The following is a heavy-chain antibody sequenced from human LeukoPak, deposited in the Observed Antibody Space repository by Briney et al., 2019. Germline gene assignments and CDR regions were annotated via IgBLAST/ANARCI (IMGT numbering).Heavy chain of an antibody. V-gene: IGHV4-30-2*01. Sequence: SETLSLTCAVYGGSFSNYSWSWIRQPPGKGLEWIGYIYHSGSTYYNPSLKSRVTISVDRSKNQFSLKLSSVTAADTAVYYCARGVTTTSFHFDYWGQGTLVTVSS. CDR3: ARGVTTTSFHFDY. D-gene: IGHD4-17*01. CDR2: IYHSGST. CDR1: GGSFSNYS. J-gene: IGHJ4*02.